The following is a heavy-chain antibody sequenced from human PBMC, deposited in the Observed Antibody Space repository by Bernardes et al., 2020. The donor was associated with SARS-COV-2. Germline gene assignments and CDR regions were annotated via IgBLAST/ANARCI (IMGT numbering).Heavy chain of an antibody. V-gene: IGHV3-23*01. D-gene: IGHD2-2*03. Sequence: GGSLRLSCAASGFTFSTYAMNWVRQAPGKGLEWVSTISDSGDSTYYADSVKGRFTISRDNSKTTLHLQMNSLRAEDTAVYYCAKRSDSGYCSSASCSVAFQHWGQGTLVTVSS. CDR2: ISDSGDST. CDR3: AKRSDSGYCSSASCSVAFQH. CDR1: GFTFSTYA. J-gene: IGHJ1*01.